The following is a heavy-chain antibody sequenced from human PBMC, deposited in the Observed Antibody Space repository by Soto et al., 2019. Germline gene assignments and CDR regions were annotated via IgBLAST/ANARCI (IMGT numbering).Heavy chain of an antibody. Sequence: SETLSLTFAVYGWSFSDYYCSLIRQPPGKGLEWIGEINHSGSTNYNPSLKSRVTISVDTSKNQFSLKLNSVTAADTAVYYCARDPGIAPGRGSPDHWGQGTLVTVSS. V-gene: IGHV4-34*01. J-gene: IGHJ4*02. D-gene: IGHD6-25*01. CDR1: GWSFSDYY. CDR2: INHSGST. CDR3: ARDPGIAPGRGSPDH.